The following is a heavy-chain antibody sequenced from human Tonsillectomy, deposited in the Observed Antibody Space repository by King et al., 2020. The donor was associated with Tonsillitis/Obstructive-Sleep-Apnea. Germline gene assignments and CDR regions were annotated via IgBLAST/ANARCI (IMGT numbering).Heavy chain of an antibody. D-gene: IGHD2-2*01. CDR3: AREVPSPYYFDY. V-gene: IGHV4-31*03. J-gene: IGHJ4*02. CDR2: IYYSGST. CDR1: GDSISSGGYY. Sequence: QLQESGPGLVKPSQTLSLTCTVSGDSISSGGYYWSWIRQHPGKVLEWFGYIYYSGSTYYNPSLKSRVTISVDTSKNQFSLKLSSVTAADTAVYYCAREVPSPYYFDYWGQGTLVTVSS.